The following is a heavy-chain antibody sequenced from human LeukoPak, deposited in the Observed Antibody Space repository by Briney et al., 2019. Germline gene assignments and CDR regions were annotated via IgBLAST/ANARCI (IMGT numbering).Heavy chain of an antibody. CDR2: INSDGSST. V-gene: IGHV3-74*01. CDR3: ARAEYGNGWYHY. CDR1: GFTFSTYW. Sequence: GGSLRLSCAASGFTFSTYWMHWVRQGPGKGLVWVSRINSDGSSTSYADSVKGRFTISRDNAKNTLYLQMNSLRAEGTAVYYCARAEYGNGWYHYWGQGTLVTVSS. J-gene: IGHJ4*02. D-gene: IGHD6-19*01.